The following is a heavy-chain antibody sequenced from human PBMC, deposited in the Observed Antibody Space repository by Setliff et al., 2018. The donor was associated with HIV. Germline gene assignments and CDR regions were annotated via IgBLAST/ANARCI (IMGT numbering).Heavy chain of an antibody. D-gene: IGHD2-2*01. CDR1: GVTFSSDA. CDR2: ISGSGDST. CDR3: ASPYCSSPSCYVDYYYYGLDL. J-gene: IGHJ6*02. V-gene: IGHV3-23*01. Sequence: PGGSLRLSCVASGVTFSSDAMSWVRQAPGKGLEWVSAISGSGDSTYYADSVKGRFTISRDNSKNTLYLQMNSLRAEDTAVYYCASPYCSSPSCYVDYYYYGLDLWGQGTTVTVSS.